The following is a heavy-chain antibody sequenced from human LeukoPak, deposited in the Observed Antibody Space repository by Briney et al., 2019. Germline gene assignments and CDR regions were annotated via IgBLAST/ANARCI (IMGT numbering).Heavy chain of an antibody. CDR2: ISSSSSYI. D-gene: IGHD3-3*01. Sequence: GGSLRLSCAASGFTFSSYSMNWVRQAPGKGLEWVSSISSSSSYIYYADSVKGRSTISRDNAKNSLYLQMNSLRAEDTAVYYCARGPSILRFLEWLLPRIDYWGQGTLVTVSS. CDR1: GFTFSSYS. CDR3: ARGPSILRFLEWLLPRIDY. J-gene: IGHJ4*02. V-gene: IGHV3-21*01.